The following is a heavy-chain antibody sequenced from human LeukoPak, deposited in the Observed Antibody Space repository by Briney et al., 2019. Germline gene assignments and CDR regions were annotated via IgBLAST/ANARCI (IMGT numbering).Heavy chain of an antibody. CDR1: GGSISSYY. J-gene: IGHJ6*02. D-gene: IGHD1-26*01. Sequence: SETLSLTCTVSGGSISSYYWSWIRQPAGKGLEWIGRIYTRGSTNYNPSLKSRVTMSVDTSKNQFSLKLSSVTAADTAVYYCARRRSSGSYYSYYYYYGMDVWGQGTTVTVSS. CDR3: ARRRSSGSYYSYYYYYGMDV. V-gene: IGHV4-4*07. CDR2: IYTRGST.